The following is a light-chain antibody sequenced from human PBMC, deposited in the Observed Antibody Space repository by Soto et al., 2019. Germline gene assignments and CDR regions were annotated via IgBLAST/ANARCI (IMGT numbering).Light chain of an antibody. CDR1: SSNIGSNY. CDR2: RNN. V-gene: IGLV1-47*01. Sequence: QPVLTQPPSASGTPGQRVTISCSGSSSNIGSNYVYWYQQLPGTAPKLLIYRNNQRPSGVPDRFSGSRSGTSASLAISGLRSEDEADYYCAAWDDRLYVFGTGTKLTVL. CDR3: AAWDDRLYV. J-gene: IGLJ1*01.